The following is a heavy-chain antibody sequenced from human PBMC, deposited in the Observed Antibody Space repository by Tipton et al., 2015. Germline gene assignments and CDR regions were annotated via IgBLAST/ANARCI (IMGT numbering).Heavy chain of an antibody. J-gene: IGHJ4*02. CDR3: ARGGGYSYGYSDY. V-gene: IGHV4-61*01. CDR1: GGSVSSGSYY. Sequence: TLSLTCTVSGGSVSSGSYYWSWIRQPPGKGLEWIGYISYSGSTNYNPSLKSRVIMSIDTSKNQFSLRLSSVTAADTAVYYCARGGGYSYGYSDYWGQGTLVTVSS. D-gene: IGHD5-18*01. CDR2: ISYSGST.